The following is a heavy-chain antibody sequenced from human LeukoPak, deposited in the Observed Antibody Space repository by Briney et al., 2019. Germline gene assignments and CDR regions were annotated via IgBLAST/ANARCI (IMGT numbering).Heavy chain of an antibody. CDR1: GFTLSNHW. V-gene: IGHV3-74*01. CDR3: ARDELLGY. J-gene: IGHJ4*02. CDR2: INNDGSST. D-gene: IGHD2-15*01. Sequence: PGGSLRLSCAASGFTLSNHWMHWVRHAPGKGLVWVSRINNDGSSTVYVDSVKGRFTISRDNAKNSLYLQMNSLRAEDTAVYYCARDELLGYWGQGTLVTVSS.